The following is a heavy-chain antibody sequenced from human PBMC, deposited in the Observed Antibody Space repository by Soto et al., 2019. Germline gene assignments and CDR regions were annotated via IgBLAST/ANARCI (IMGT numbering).Heavy chain of an antibody. CDR3: ATTKGIAVGGVYYYMDV. Sequence: GGSLRLSCVASGLTFSSYSMNWVRQAPGKGLEWVSYISSSSSTIYYADSVKGRFTISRDNAKNSLYLQMNSLRAEDTAVYYCATTKGIAVGGVYYYMDVWGKGTTVTVSS. CDR1: GLTFSSYS. D-gene: IGHD6-19*01. CDR2: ISSSSSTI. J-gene: IGHJ6*03. V-gene: IGHV3-48*01.